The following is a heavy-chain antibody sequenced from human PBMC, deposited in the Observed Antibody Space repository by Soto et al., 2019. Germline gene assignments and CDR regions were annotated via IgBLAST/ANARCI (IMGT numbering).Heavy chain of an antibody. Sequence: PVGSLRLSCAASGFTFSSYGMHWVRQAPGKGLEWVAVISYDGSNKYYADSVKGRFTISRDNSKNTLYLQMNSLRAEDTAVYYCAKDSRRSTGCYDPNYYFAYWGQGTLVTVSS. J-gene: IGHJ4*02. CDR1: GFTFSSYG. CDR2: ISYDGSNK. D-gene: IGHD2-2*01. CDR3: AKDSRRSTGCYDPNYYFAY. V-gene: IGHV3-30*18.